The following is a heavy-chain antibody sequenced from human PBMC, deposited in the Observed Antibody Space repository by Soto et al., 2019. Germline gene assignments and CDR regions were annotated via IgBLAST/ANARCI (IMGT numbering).Heavy chain of an antibody. CDR2: IYNSGGS. CDR3: VGTGTTDDY. J-gene: IGHJ4*02. V-gene: IGHV4-30-4*01. Sequence: QVQLQESGPGPVKPSQTLSLTCSVSGASVRSGDYYWSSIRQAPGKGLEWIGYIYNSGGSYYNPFLTGRLTISIYPSKNQFSLKLNSVTAADTAIYYCVGTGTTDDYWGRGTLVTVSS. CDR1: GASVRSGDYY. D-gene: IGHD4-17*01.